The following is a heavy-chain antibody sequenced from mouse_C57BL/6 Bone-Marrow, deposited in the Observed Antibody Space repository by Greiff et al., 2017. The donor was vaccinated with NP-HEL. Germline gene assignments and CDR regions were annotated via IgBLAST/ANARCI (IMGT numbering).Heavy chain of an antibody. J-gene: IGHJ4*01. V-gene: IGHV1-55*01. CDR3: ARGGSPGNYYAMDY. Sequence: VQLQQSGAELVKPGASVKMSCKASGYTFTSYWITWVKQRPGQGLEWIGDIYPGSGSTNYNEKFKSKATLTVDTSSSTAYMQLSSLTSEDSAVYYCARGGSPGNYYAMDYWGQGTSVTVSS. CDR2: IYPGSGST. CDR1: GYTFTSYW.